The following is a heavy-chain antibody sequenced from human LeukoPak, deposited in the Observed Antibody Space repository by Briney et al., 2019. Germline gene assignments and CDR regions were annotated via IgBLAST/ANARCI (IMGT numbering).Heavy chain of an antibody. CDR2: ISSSSSYI. V-gene: IGHV3-21*01. CDR3: ARRAPLIAAAGSSFDY. CDR1: GFTFSSYS. D-gene: IGHD6-13*01. J-gene: IGHJ4*02. Sequence: PGGSLRLSCAASGFTFSSYSMNWVRQAPGKGLEWVSSISSSSSYIYYADSVRGRFTISRDNAKNSLYLQMNSLRAEDTAVYYCARRAPLIAAAGSSFDYWGQGTLVTVSS.